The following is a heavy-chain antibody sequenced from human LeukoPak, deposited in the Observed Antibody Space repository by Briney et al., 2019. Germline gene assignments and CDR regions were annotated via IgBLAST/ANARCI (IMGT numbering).Heavy chain of an antibody. D-gene: IGHD2-2*01. J-gene: IGHJ6*03. CDR2: INWNGGST. CDR3: ARNGVVPAAYYYMDV. CDR1: GFTFDDYG. Sequence: GGSLRLSCAASGFTFDDYGMSWVRHAPGKGLEWVSGINWNGGSTVYADSVKGRFTISRDNAKNSLYLQMNSLRAEDTALYYCARNGVVPAAYYYMDVWGKGTTVTVSS. V-gene: IGHV3-20*04.